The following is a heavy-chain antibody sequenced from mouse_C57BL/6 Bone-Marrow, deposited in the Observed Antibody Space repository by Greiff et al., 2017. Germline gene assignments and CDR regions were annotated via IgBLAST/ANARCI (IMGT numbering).Heavy chain of an antibody. CDR1: GFTFSSYG. D-gene: IGHD1-1*01. CDR2: ISSGGSYT. V-gene: IGHV5-6*01. J-gene: IGHJ4*01. CDR3: ARQGITTVDYYAMDY. Sequence: DVQLVESGGDLVKPGGSLKLSCAASGFTFSSYGMSWVRQTPDKRLEWVATISSGGSYTYYPDSVKGRFTISRDNSKNTLYLQMSSLKSEDTSMYYCARQGITTVDYYAMDYWGQGTSVTVSS.